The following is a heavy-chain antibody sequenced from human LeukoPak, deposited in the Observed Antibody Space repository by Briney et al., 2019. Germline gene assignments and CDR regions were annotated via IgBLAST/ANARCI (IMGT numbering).Heavy chain of an antibody. CDR1: GFTFSSYA. V-gene: IGHV3-23*01. CDR3: AKDRAVNAAAPYYFDY. Sequence: GGSLRLSCAASGFTFSSYAMSWVRQAPGKGLEWVSAISGSGGSTYYADSVKGRFTISRDNSKNTLYLQMNSLRAEDTAVYYCAKDRAVNAAAPYYFDYWGQGTLVTVSS. CDR2: ISGSGGST. J-gene: IGHJ4*02. D-gene: IGHD2-2*01.